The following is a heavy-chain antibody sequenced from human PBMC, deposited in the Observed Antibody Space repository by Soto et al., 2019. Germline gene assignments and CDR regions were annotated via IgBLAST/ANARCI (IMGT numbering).Heavy chain of an antibody. V-gene: IGHV3-30*18. D-gene: IGHD3-10*01. CDR2: ISYDGSNK. CDR3: AKARGGPFDY. Sequence: GGSLRLSCAASGFTFSSYGMHWVRQAPGKGLEWVAVISYDGSNKYYADSVKGRFTISRDNSKNTLYLQMNSLRAEDTAVYYCAKARGGPFDYWGQGTLVTVSS. J-gene: IGHJ4*02. CDR1: GFTFSSYG.